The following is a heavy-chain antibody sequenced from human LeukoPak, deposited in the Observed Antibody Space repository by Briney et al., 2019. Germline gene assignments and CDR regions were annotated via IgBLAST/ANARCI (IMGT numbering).Heavy chain of an antibody. CDR2: IYYSGST. D-gene: IGHD3-10*01. CDR1: GGSITSYY. J-gene: IGHJ6*03. V-gene: IGHV4-59*01. Sequence: SETLSLTCTVSGGSITSYYWTWIRQPPGKGLEWIGSIYYSGSTNYNPSLKSRVTISVDTSKNQFSLKLSSVTAADTAVYCCARGRSSMVRGYYYYYMDVWGKGTTVTISS. CDR3: ARGRSSMVRGYYYYYMDV.